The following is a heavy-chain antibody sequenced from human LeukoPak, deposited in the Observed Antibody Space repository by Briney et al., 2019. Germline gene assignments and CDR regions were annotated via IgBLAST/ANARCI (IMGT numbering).Heavy chain of an antibody. CDR1: AGSISSYY. D-gene: IGHD3-10*01. J-gene: IGHJ4*02. CDR2: IYYSGST. CDR3: ASSQIGVRGVILFDY. V-gene: IGHV4-59*01. Sequence: SETLSLTCTVSAGSISSYYWSWIRQPPGKGLEWIGYIYYSGSTNYNPSLKSRVTISVDTSKNQFSLKLSSVTAADTAVYYCASSQIGVRGVILFDYWGQGTLVTVSS.